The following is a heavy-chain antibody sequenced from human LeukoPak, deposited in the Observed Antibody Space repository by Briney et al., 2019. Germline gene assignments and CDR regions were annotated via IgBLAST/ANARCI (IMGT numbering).Heavy chain of an antibody. V-gene: IGHV3-74*01. CDR1: GFTFNKYA. J-gene: IGHJ5*02. CDR3: ARDYYMGIVDQ. CDR2: ISKDGSTS. D-gene: IGHD3-22*01. Sequence: GGSLRLSCAASGFTFNKYAMNWVRQAPGKGLVWVSVISKDGSTSIYADSVRGRLTISRDNAKNTLYLQMNSLRVEDTSVYYCARDYYMGIVDQWGQGTRVTVSS.